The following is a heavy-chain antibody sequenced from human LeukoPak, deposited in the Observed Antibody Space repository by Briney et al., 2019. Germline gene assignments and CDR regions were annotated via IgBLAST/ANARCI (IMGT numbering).Heavy chain of an antibody. J-gene: IGHJ5*02. CDR2: INHSGST. CDR3: ARWDYDILTGYSNWFDP. D-gene: IGHD3-9*01. V-gene: IGHV4-34*01. CDR1: GGSFSGYY. Sequence: SETLSLTCAVYGGSFSGYYWSWIRQPPGKGLEWIGEINHSGSTNYNPSLKSRVTISVDTSKNQFSLKLSSVTAADTAVYYCARWDYDILTGYSNWFDPWGQGTLVTVSS.